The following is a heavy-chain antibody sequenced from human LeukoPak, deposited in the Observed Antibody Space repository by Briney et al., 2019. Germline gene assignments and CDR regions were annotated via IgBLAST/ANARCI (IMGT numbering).Heavy chain of an antibody. CDR2: ISWNSGSI. Sequence: SGGSLRLSCAASGFTFDDYAMHWVRQAPGKGLEWVSGISWNSGSIGYADSVKGRFTISRDNAKNSLYLQMNSLRAEDTALYYCAKDTTWSPPSLNYWGQGTLVTVSS. D-gene: IGHD2-8*02. CDR3: AKDTTWSPPSLNY. CDR1: GFTFDDYA. V-gene: IGHV3-9*01. J-gene: IGHJ4*02.